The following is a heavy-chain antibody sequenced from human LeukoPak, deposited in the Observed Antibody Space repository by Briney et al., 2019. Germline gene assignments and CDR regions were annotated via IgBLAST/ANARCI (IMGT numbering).Heavy chain of an antibody. CDR3: ATIVTATGTVY. Sequence: GGSLRLSCAASGFTVSSNYMSWVRQAPGKGLDWVSVIYSGGNTYYADSVKGRFTISRDNAKNSLSLQMNSLRAGDTAVYYCATIVTATGTVYWGQGTLVTVSS. CDR1: GFTVSSNY. V-gene: IGHV3-53*01. D-gene: IGHD6-13*01. J-gene: IGHJ4*02. CDR2: IYSGGNT.